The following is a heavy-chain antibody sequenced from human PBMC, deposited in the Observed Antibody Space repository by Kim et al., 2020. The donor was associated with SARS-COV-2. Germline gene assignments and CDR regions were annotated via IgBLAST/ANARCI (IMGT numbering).Heavy chain of an antibody. V-gene: IGHV1-18*01. Sequence: TNYAQKRQGGVTMTTDTSTSTAYMELRSLRSDDTAVYYCARDHQLLSVDYWGQGTLVTVSS. J-gene: IGHJ4*02. CDR2: T. D-gene: IGHD2-2*01. CDR3: ARDHQLLSVDY.